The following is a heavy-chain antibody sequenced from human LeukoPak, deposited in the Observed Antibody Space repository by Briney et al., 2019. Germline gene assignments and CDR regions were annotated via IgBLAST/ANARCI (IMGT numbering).Heavy chain of an antibody. J-gene: IGHJ4*02. CDR2: INWNGGST. Sequence: GGSLRPSCAASGFTFDDYGMSWVRQAPGKGLECVSGINWNGGSTGYADSVKGRFTISRDNAKNSLYLQMNSLRAEDTALYYCARGSIIAAAGTFDYWGQGTLVTVSS. CDR3: ARGSIIAAAGTFDY. CDR1: GFTFDDYG. D-gene: IGHD6-13*01. V-gene: IGHV3-20*04.